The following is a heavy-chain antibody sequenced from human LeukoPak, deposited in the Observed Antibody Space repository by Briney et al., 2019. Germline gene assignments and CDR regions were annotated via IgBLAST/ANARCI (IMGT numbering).Heavy chain of an antibody. CDR3: AKTVTAGYSSGPSDY. V-gene: IGHV3-23*01. Sequence: PGGSLRLSCAASGFTFSSYAMSWVRQAPGKGLEWVSVISGGGGITYYVDSVKGRFTISRDNAKNTLYLLMNSLRAEDTAVFYCAKTVTAGYSSGPSDYWGQGTLVTVSS. D-gene: IGHD6-19*01. CDR1: GFTFSSYA. J-gene: IGHJ4*02. CDR2: ISGGGGIT.